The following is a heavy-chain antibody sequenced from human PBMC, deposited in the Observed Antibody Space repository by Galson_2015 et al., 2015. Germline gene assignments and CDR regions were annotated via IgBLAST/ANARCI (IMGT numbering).Heavy chain of an antibody. CDR3: ARAADQYFDS. Sequence: AVKVSCKAFGYSFTTSDYIHWVRQAPGQGLEWMGIINPSGGIANYTEKFQGRVTMTRDTSTSSVYIDVSRLRSEDTAVYYCARAADQYFDSWGQGTPVTVSS. CDR1: GYSFTTSDY. J-gene: IGHJ4*02. CDR2: INPSGGIA. D-gene: IGHD4-11*01. V-gene: IGHV1-46*01.